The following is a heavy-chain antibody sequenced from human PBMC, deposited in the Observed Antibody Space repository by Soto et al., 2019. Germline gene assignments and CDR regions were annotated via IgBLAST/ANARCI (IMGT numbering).Heavy chain of an antibody. D-gene: IGHD3-16*02. J-gene: IGHJ4*02. CDR3: VRGRVMITFGVVIVIDY. CDR1: GYTFTSYD. CDR2: INPNTGYT. V-gene: IGHV1-8*01. Sequence: QVQLVQSGAAMKKPGASVKVSCKASGYTFTSYDINWVRQAAGQGLEWMGWINPNTGYTDYAQKFQDRVTMTGNTSITTASMELSGLRSEDTAVYYCVRGRVMITFGVVIVIDYWGQGSPVTVSP.